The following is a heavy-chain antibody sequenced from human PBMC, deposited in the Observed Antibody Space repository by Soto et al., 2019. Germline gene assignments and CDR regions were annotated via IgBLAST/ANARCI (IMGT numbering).Heavy chain of an antibody. D-gene: IGHD3-22*01. CDR3: VRDTGFYDDAGQKYYYGMDV. V-gene: IGHV3-21*02. J-gene: IGHJ6*02. CDR2: ISMSSSDI. Sequence: QLVESGGGLVKPGGSLRLSCAASGFTFSGYTMNWVRLAPGTGLEWVSSISMSSSDIYYADSVKGRFTISTENAKNSLSLQMNSMRAEDTAVYYCVRDTGFYDDAGQKYYYGMDVWGQGTTVTVS. CDR1: GFTFSGYT.